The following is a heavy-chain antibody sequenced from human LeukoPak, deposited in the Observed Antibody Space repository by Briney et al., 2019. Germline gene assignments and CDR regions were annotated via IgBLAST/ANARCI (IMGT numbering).Heavy chain of an antibody. CDR1: GFTFSSFA. J-gene: IGHJ4*02. Sequence: GGSLRLSCVASGFTFSSFAMHWVRQAPGKGLEWMAIISYDGSNKWYADSVKGRFTISRDNSKNTLYLQMNSLRAEDTAVYYCARDMYYYGSGSYFDYWGQGTLVTVSS. V-gene: IGHV3-30*04. CDR2: ISYDGSNK. D-gene: IGHD3-10*01. CDR3: ARDMYYYGSGSYFDY.